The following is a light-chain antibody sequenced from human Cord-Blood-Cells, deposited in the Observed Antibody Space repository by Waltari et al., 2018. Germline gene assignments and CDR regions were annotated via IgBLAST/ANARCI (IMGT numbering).Light chain of an antibody. J-gene: IGLJ3*02. CDR3: CSYAGSSTWV. CDR1: SSDVGRYNL. V-gene: IGLV2-23*01. Sequence: QSALTQPASVSGSPGQSITISCTGTSSDVGRYNLLSWYQQHPGKAPKLMIYEGSKRPSGVSNRFSGSKSGNTASRTISGLQAEDEADYYCCSYAGSSTWVFGGGTKLTVL. CDR2: EGS.